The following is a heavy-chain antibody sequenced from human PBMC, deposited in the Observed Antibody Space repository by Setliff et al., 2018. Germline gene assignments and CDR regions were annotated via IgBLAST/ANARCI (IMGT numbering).Heavy chain of an antibody. V-gene: IGHV1-69*05. Sequence: RASVKVSCKASGGTFSSYGISWVRQAPGQGLEWMGGTIPIFGTTDYAQKFRGRVTIITDESTSTAYMELSSLRSEDTAVYYCARVRDCSGGICHRGFHHYMDVWGKGTTVTVSS. J-gene: IGHJ6*03. CDR3: ARVRDCSGGICHRGFHHYMDV. CDR2: TIPIFGTT. D-gene: IGHD2-15*01. CDR1: GGTFSSYG.